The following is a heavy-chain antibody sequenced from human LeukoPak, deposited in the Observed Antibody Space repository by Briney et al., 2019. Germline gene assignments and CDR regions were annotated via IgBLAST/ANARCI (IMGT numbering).Heavy chain of an antibody. D-gene: IGHD4-17*01. CDR2: IYSGGTT. CDR1: DFTVSRNY. CDR3: ASRSGGDYPYFDY. V-gene: IGHV3-53*01. Sequence: GGSLRLSCAASDFTVSRNYMSWVRQAPGKGLEWVSVIYSGGTTKYADSVKGRFTISRDNSRNTLYLQMNSLRVEDTALYYCASRSGGDYPYFDYWGQGTLVTVSS. J-gene: IGHJ4*02.